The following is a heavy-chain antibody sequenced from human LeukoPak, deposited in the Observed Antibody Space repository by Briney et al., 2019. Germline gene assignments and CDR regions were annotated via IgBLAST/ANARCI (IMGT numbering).Heavy chain of an antibody. J-gene: IGHJ4*02. Sequence: GGSLRLSCAASGFTFSIYNMNWVRQPPGKGLQCVSYISSSSNIIYYAHSVTGRFTISRDNAKNSLFLQMNSLRAEDTAVYYCARDFGREFTIEYWGEGTLVTVSS. CDR1: GFTFSIYN. CDR3: ARDFGREFTIEY. CDR2: ISSSSNII. V-gene: IGHV3-48*01. D-gene: IGHD3-10*01.